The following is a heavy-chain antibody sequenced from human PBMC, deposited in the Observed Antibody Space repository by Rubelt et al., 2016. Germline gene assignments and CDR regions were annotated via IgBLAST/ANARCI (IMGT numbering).Heavy chain of an antibody. D-gene: IGHD4-23*01. CDR2: IYYSGST. CDR1: GGSISSSSYY. J-gene: IGHJ6*02. Sequence: QLQLQESGPGLVKPSETLSLTCTVSGGSISSSSYYWSWIRQHPGKGLEWIGYIYYSGSTYYNPSLKSRVTVSVDTSKNQFSLKLSSVTAADTAVDYCARGEVVTPHGMDVWGQGTTVTVSS. V-gene: IGHV4-39*01. CDR3: ARGEVVTPHGMDV.